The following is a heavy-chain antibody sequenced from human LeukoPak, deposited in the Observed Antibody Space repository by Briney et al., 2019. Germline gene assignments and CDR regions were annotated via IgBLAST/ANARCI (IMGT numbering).Heavy chain of an antibody. J-gene: IGHJ3*02. V-gene: IGHV5-51*01. CDR2: IYPGDSDT. Sequence: GESLKISCQGSGYRFASQWIGWVRQMPGKGLEWMGIIYPGDSDTRYSLSFQGQVIISADKSINTAYLQWSSLKASDTAMYYCARRDGSIKGVDMWGQGTMVTVSS. D-gene: IGHD1-26*01. CDR3: ARRDGSIKGVDM. CDR1: GYRFASQW.